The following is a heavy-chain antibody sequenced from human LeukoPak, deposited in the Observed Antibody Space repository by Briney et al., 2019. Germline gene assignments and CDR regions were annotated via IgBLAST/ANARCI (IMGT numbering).Heavy chain of an antibody. CDR2: ISSGSGAI. CDR3: ARGWGYSSSWALDY. CDR1: GFTFSSHW. J-gene: IGHJ4*02. Sequence: GGSLRLSCAASGFTFSSHWMHWVRQAPGKGLEWISYISSGSGAIYYADSVKGRFTISRDNAKKSLFLQMNSLRDEDTAVYFCARGWGYSSSWALDYWGQGTLVTVSS. D-gene: IGHD6-13*01. V-gene: IGHV3-48*02.